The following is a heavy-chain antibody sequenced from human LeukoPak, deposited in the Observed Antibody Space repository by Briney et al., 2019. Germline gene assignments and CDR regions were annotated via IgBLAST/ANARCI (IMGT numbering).Heavy chain of an antibody. V-gene: IGHV3-30*02. Sequence: GGSLRLSCAASGFTFSDYGMHWVRQAPGKGLEWVAFIRNDGSYEYYPDSVKGRFTISRDNSKNTLYLQMNSLRAEDTAVYYCAKDLSAVALDYWGQGTLVTVSS. CDR1: GFTFSDYG. D-gene: IGHD6-19*01. CDR2: IRNDGSYE. J-gene: IGHJ4*02. CDR3: AKDLSAVALDY.